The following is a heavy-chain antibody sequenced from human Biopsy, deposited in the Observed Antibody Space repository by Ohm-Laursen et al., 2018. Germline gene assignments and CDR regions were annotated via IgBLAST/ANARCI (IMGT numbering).Heavy chain of an antibody. Sequence: GTLSLTCIVSGDSISSYYWSWIRQPPGKGLEWIGYVYYTGCTDYNPSLQSRVTISVDTSKNHFSLRLRSVTPADTAIYYCARDRGYYSDRTVPGYFDLWGRGTLVTVSS. CDR3: ARDRGYYSDRTVPGYFDL. J-gene: IGHJ2*01. CDR2: VYYTGCT. V-gene: IGHV4-59*01. D-gene: IGHD3-22*01. CDR1: GDSISSYY.